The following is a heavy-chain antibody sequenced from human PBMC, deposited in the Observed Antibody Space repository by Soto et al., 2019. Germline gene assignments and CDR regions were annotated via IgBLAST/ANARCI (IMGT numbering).Heavy chain of an antibody. CDR2: INHSGST. Sequence: SETLSLTCAVYGGSFSGYYWSWIRQPPGKGLEWIGEINHSGSTNYNPSLKSRVTISVDTSKNQSSLKLSSVTAADTAVYYCARGRDYYDSSGYFSFDYWGQGTLVTVSS. CDR3: ARGRDYYDSSGYFSFDY. CDR1: GGSFSGYY. V-gene: IGHV4-34*01. D-gene: IGHD3-22*01. J-gene: IGHJ4*02.